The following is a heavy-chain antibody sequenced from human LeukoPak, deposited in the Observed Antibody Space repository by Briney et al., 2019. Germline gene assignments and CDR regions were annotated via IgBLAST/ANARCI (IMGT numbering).Heavy chain of an antibody. CDR1: GFTFSDYY. V-gene: IGHV3-7*05. CDR2: INQDGSEK. J-gene: IGHJ3*01. D-gene: IGHD5-18*01. Sequence: PGGSLRLSCAASGFTFSDYYMSWLRQAPGKGLEWVAAINQDGSEKYYVDSVKGRFTISRDNAKNSLYLQMNSLRAEDTAVYYCAREGFDSYGTTKDAFDVWGQGTMVTVSS. CDR3: AREGFDSYGTTKDAFDV.